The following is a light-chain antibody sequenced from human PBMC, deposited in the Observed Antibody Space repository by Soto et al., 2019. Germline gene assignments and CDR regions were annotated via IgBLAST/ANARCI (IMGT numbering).Light chain of an antibody. CDR3: CSYAGSSTFWV. V-gene: IGLV2-23*02. CDR1: SSDVGSYNL. CDR2: EVS. J-gene: IGLJ3*02. Sequence: QSALTQPASVSGSPGQSITISCTGTSSDVGSYNLVSWYQQHPGKAPKLMIYEVSKRPSGVSNRFSGSKSGNTASLTISGLQAEDEADYSCCSYAGSSTFWVFGGGTQLTVL.